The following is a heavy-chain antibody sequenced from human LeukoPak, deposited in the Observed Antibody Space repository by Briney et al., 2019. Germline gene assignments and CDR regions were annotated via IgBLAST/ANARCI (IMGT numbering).Heavy chain of an antibody. CDR3: ARPPYYYDSSGYPLAEYFQH. Sequence: GGSLRLSCAASGFTFSSYAMHWVRPAPGKGLEWVAVISYDGSNKYYADSVKGRFAISRDNSKNTLYLQMNSLRAEDTAVYYCARPPYYYDSSGYPLAEYFQHWGQGTLVTVSS. CDR2: ISYDGSNK. CDR1: GFTFSSYA. D-gene: IGHD3-22*01. V-gene: IGHV3-30*09. J-gene: IGHJ1*01.